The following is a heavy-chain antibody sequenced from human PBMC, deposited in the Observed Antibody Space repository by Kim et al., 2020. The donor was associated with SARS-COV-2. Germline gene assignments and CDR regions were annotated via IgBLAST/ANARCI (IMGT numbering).Heavy chain of an antibody. D-gene: IGHD3-9*01. CDR2: IYYSGST. Sequence: SETLSLTCTVSGGSISSGGYYWSWIRQHPGKGLEWIGYIYYSGSTYYNPSLKSRVTISVDTSKNQFSLKLSSVTAADTAVYYCATYHYDILTGSRMAFDIWGQGTMVTVSS. V-gene: IGHV4-31*03. CDR1: GGSISSGGYY. CDR3: ATYHYDILTGSRMAFDI. J-gene: IGHJ3*02.